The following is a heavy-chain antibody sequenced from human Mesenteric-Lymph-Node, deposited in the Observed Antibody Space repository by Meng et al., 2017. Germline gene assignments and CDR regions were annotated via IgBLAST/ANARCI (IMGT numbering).Heavy chain of an antibody. Sequence: GESLKISCTGSGFMFSGYAMTWVRQAPGKGLEWVSVISGSGGSTSYLDSVKGRFTISRDNAKNSLYLQMNSLRAEDTAVYYCARDGRYFDWSTHYFDYWGQGTLVTVSS. D-gene: IGHD3-9*01. CDR1: GFMFSGYA. V-gene: IGHV3-23*01. J-gene: IGHJ4*02. CDR2: ISGSGGST. CDR3: ARDGRYFDWSTHYFDY.